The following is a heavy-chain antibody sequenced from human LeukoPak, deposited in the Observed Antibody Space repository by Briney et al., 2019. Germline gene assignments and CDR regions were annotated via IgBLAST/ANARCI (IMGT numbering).Heavy chain of an antibody. CDR3: ASGSRGWFDP. Sequence: SETLSLTCAVYGGSFSGYYWSWIRQPPGKGLEWIGEISHSGSTNYNPSLKSRVTISVDTSKNQFSLKLSSVTAADTAVYYCASGSRGWFDPWGQGTLVTVSS. D-gene: IGHD6-13*01. J-gene: IGHJ5*02. V-gene: IGHV4-34*01. CDR1: GGSFSGYY. CDR2: ISHSGST.